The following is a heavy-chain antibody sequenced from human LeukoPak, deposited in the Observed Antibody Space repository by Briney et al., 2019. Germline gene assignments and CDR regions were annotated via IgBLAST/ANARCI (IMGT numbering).Heavy chain of an antibody. CDR3: ARSVSGSFDY. Sequence: GGSLRPSSAASGFTFSSYSIGWVRQAPGKGLEWVSVIYAAGDTYYADSVKGRFTISRDNSKNTLYLQMNSLRAEDTAVYYCARSVSGSFDYWGQATLVTVSS. V-gene: IGHV3-23*03. CDR2: IYAAGDT. D-gene: IGHD6-19*01. J-gene: IGHJ4*02. CDR1: GFTFSSYS.